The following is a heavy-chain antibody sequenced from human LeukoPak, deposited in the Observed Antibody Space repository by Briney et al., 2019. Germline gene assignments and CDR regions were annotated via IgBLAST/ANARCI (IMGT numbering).Heavy chain of an antibody. D-gene: IGHD2-2*01. Sequence: GGSLRLSCAASGLIFSDYSMNWVRQAPGKGLEWVSYITSSSSPTFYADSVKGRFTISRDNAKNSLFLQMNSLRAEDTAVYYCARGEPYHCSSTSRYYDYWGQGTLVTVSS. J-gene: IGHJ4*02. CDR2: ITSSSSPT. CDR3: ARGEPYHCSSTSRYYDY. V-gene: IGHV3-48*01. CDR1: GLIFSDYS.